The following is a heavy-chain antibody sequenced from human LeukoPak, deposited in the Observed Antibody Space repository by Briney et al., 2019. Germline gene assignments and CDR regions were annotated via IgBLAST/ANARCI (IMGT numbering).Heavy chain of an antibody. V-gene: IGHV1-24*01. CDR3: ATDLSSSRNMDV. J-gene: IGHJ6*03. Sequence: ASVKVSCKVSGYTLTELSMHWVRQAPGKGLEWMGGFDPEDVETIYAQKFQGRVTMTEDTSTDTAYMELSSLRSEDTAVYYCATDLSSSRNMDVWGKGTTVTVSS. CDR1: GYTLTELS. CDR2: FDPEDVET. D-gene: IGHD6-6*01.